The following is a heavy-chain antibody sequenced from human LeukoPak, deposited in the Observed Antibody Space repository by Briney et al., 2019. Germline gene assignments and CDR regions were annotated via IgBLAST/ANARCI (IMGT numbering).Heavy chain of an antibody. V-gene: IGHV1-18*04. J-gene: IGHJ4*02. D-gene: IGHD1-26*01. CDR1: GYTFTGYY. Sequence: ASVKVSCKASGYTFTGYYMHWVRQAPGQGLEWMGWISAYNGNTNYAQKLQGRVTMTTDTSTSTAYMELRSLRSDDTAVYYCARLDGGGSYVGAFDYWGQGTLVTVSS. CDR2: ISAYNGNT. CDR3: ARLDGGGSYVGAFDY.